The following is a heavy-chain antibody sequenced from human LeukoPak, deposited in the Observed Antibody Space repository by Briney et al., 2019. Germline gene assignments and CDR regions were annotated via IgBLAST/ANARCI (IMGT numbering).Heavy chain of an antibody. CDR3: ARPPPYSSSWYDYYYGMDV. CDR1: GFTFSSYA. V-gene: IGHV3-30-3*01. J-gene: IGHJ6*02. Sequence: PGRSPRLSCAASGFTFSSYAMHWVRQAPGKGLEWVAVISYDGSNKYYADSVKGRFTISRDNSKNTLYLQMNSLRAEDTAVYYCARPPPYSSSWYDYYYGMDVWGQGTTVTVSS. D-gene: IGHD6-13*01. CDR2: ISYDGSNK.